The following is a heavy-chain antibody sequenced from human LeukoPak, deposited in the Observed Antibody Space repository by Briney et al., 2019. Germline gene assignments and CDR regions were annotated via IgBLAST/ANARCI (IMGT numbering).Heavy chain of an antibody. CDR1: GGSISSGDYY. CDR3: ARQRSIAVADY. V-gene: IGHV4-39*01. J-gene: IGHJ4*02. Sequence: MSSETLSLTCTVSGGSISSGDYYWSWIRQPPGKGLEWIGNIYYDGSTYYTPSLKSRVTISVDTSKNQFSLKLTSVTAADTAVYYCARQRSIAVADYWGQGTLVTVSS. CDR2: IYYDGST. D-gene: IGHD6-19*01.